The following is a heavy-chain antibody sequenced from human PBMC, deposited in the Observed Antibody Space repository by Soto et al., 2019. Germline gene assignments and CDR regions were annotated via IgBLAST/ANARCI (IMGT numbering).Heavy chain of an antibody. CDR3: ARDREVTMRSFDY. Sequence: GGSLRLSCAVSGFTFSTYAMHWVRQTPGKGLEWVAVISYGGSDTYFADSVKGRFTISSDKSKNTLYLQMNSLRTEDTAVYYCARDREVTMRSFDYWGQGTRVTVSS. J-gene: IGHJ4*02. D-gene: IGHD3-22*01. CDR2: ISYGGSDT. V-gene: IGHV3-30-3*01. CDR1: GFTFSTYA.